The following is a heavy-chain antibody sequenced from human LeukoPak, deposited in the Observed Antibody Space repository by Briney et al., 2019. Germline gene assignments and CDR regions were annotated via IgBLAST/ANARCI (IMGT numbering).Heavy chain of an antibody. CDR2: MNPNSGNT. CDR1: GYTFTSYD. D-gene: IGHD3-3*01. CDR3: ARDHKDFQEYFQH. V-gene: IGHV1-8*01. J-gene: IGHJ1*01. Sequence: ASVKVSCKASGYTFTSYDINWVRQATGQGLEWMGWMNPNSGNTGYAQKFQGRVTMTRNTSISTAYMELSSLRSDDTAVYYCARDHKDFQEYFQHWGQGTLVTVSS.